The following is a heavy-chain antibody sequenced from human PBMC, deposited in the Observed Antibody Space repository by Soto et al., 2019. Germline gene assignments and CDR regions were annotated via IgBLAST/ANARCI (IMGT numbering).Heavy chain of an antibody. J-gene: IGHJ6*02. CDR3: ARGGIPPSGYGIAYAMDV. CDR1: GVSISGSRYY. CDR2: IYYSGST. Sequence: SETLSLTCTVSGVSISGSRYYWGWIRQPPGRGLEWIGNIYYSGSTYYTPALKSRVTLSVDTSKNQFSLNLNSVTTADTAVYYCARGGIPPSGYGIAYAMDVWGQGTTVTVSS. V-gene: IGHV4-39*01. D-gene: IGHD1-26*01.